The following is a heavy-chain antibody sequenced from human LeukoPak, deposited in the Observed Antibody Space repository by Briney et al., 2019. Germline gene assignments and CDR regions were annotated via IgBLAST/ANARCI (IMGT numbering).Heavy chain of an antibody. J-gene: IGHJ4*02. CDR3: AKDGNYDVVPAAPRFFDY. CDR2: ISGSGGST. Sequence: GGSLRLSCAASGFTFSSYAMSWVRQAPGKGLEWVSAISGSGGSTYYADSVKGRSTISRDNSKNTLYLQMNSLRAEDTAVYYCAKDGNYDVVPAAPRFFDYWGQGTLVTVSS. V-gene: IGHV3-23*01. D-gene: IGHD2-2*01. CDR1: GFTFSSYA.